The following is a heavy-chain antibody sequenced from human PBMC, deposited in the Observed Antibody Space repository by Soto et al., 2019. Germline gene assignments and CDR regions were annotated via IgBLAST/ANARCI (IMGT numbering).Heavy chain of an antibody. D-gene: IGHD6-13*01. CDR1: GFTFSSYG. CDR3: AKGDRIAAAGHFDY. Sequence: GGSLRLSCAASGFTFSSYGMHWVRQAPGKGLEWVAVTSYDGSNKYYADSVKGRFTISRDNSKNTLYLQMNSLRGEDTAVYYCAKGDRIAAAGHFDYWGQGTLVTVSS. CDR2: TSYDGSNK. J-gene: IGHJ4*02. V-gene: IGHV3-30*18.